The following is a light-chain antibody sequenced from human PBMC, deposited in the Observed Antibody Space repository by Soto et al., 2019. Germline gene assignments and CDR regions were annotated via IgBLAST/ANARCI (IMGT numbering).Light chain of an antibody. V-gene: IGLV1-47*01. CDR2: TNN. CDR3: ATWDDSLSGVV. CDR1: SSNIGVNY. Sequence: QSVLSQPPSASGTPGQRVTISCSGSSSNIGVNYVYWYQQLPGTAPKLLIYTNNQRPSGVPDRFSGSKSGTSASLAISRLRSEDEADYHCATWDDSLSGVVFGGGTKLTV. J-gene: IGLJ2*01.